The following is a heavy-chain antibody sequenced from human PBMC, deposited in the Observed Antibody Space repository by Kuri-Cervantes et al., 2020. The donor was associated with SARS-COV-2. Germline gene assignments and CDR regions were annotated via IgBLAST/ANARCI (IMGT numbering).Heavy chain of an antibody. V-gene: IGHV4-61*08. D-gene: IGHD2/OR15-2a*01. CDR1: GGSISSSDYY. Sequence: GSLRLSCTVSGGSISSSDYYWGWIRQPPGKGLEWIGYIYYSGSTNYNPSLKSRVTISVDTSKNQFSLKLSSVTAADTAVYYCARVRSTTAGWFDPWGQGTLVTVSS. CDR3: ARVRSTTAGWFDP. CDR2: IYYSGST. J-gene: IGHJ5*02.